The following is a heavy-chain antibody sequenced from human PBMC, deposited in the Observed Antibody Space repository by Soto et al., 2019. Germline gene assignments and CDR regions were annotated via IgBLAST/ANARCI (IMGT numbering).Heavy chain of an antibody. CDR2: ISGSGGSK. D-gene: IGHD5-18*01. J-gene: IGHJ4*02. CDR3: ARERDTAMAYFDY. V-gene: IGHV3-23*01. CDR1: GFTFSSYA. Sequence: GGSLRLSCAASGFTFSSYAMSWVRQAPGKGLEWVSAISGSGGSKYYADSVKGRFTISRDNAKNTLYLQMNSLRAEDTAVYYCARERDTAMAYFDYWGQGTLVTVSS.